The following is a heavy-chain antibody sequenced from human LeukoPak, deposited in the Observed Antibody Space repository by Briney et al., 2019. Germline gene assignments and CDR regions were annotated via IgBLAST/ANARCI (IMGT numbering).Heavy chain of an antibody. CDR1: GFTFNIYA. V-gene: IGHV3-23*01. CDR3: AKESATI. J-gene: IGHJ4*02. Sequence: GESLRLSCAASGFTFNIYAMGWVRQAPGKGLEWVATVSSGGSIYYADFVQGRFTNSRDNSKNTLYLQMNNLRAEDTAVYYCAKESATIWGQGTLVTVSS. CDR2: VSSGGSI. D-gene: IGHD5-24*01.